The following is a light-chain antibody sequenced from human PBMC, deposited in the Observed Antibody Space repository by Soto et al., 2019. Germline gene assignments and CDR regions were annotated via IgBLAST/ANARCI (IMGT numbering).Light chain of an antibody. CDR2: EVT. V-gene: IGLV2-14*01. CDR1: SSDVGGYKF. CDR3: SSYTNINTRACV. J-gene: IGLJ1*01. Sequence: QSVLTQPASVSGSPGRSITISCTGTSSDVGGYKFVSWYQQHPGKVPKLIIYEVTNRPSGVSNRFSGSKSGNTASLTISGLQAEDEADYYCSSYTNINTRACVFGTGTKLTVL.